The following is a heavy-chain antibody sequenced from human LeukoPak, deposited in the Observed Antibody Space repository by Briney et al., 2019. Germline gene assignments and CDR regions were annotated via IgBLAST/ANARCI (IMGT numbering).Heavy chain of an antibody. V-gene: IGHV3-48*03. CDR1: GFTVSSNY. Sequence: PGGSLRLSCAASGFTVSSNYMNWVRQAPGKGLEWVAYISESGSLIYYADSVMGRFTISRDNSKNSLFLQMSSLRAEDTAVYYCARDSGSGTTGNEFDYWGQGTLVSVSS. CDR2: ISESGSLI. D-gene: IGHD1-1*01. CDR3: ARDSGSGTTGNEFDY. J-gene: IGHJ4*02.